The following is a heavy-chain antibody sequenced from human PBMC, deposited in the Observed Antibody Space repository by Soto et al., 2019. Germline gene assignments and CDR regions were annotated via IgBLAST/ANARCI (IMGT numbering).Heavy chain of an antibody. D-gene: IGHD2-15*01. Sequence: SVKVCCKASGGTFSSYAISWVRQAPGQGLEWMGGIIPIFGTANYAQKFQGRVTITADESTSTAYMELSSLRSEDTAVYYCARDISGQNNWSDPWGQGTLVTVS. J-gene: IGHJ5*02. V-gene: IGHV1-69*13. CDR1: GGTFSSYA. CDR3: ARDISGQNNWSDP. CDR2: IIPIFGTA.